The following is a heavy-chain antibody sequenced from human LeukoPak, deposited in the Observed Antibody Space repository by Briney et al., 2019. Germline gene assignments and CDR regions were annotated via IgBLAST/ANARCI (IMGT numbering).Heavy chain of an antibody. D-gene: IGHD3-10*01. J-gene: IGHJ3*02. CDR1: GGSISGYF. V-gene: IGHV4-4*07. CDR2: IYASGST. CDR3: ARSRFEELLVAFDI. Sequence: SETLSLTCTASGGSISGYFWSWIRQPAGKGLEWIGRIYASGSTNYNASLRSRVTMSGVTSKNQFSQRLSSVTAADTAVYYCARSRFEELLVAFDIWGQGTMVIVSS.